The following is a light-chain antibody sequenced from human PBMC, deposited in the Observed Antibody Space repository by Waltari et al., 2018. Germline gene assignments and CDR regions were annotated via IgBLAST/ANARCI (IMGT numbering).Light chain of an antibody. V-gene: IGLV2-8*01. J-gene: IGLJ1*01. Sequence: QSALSQPPSASGSPGQSVTISCTGSSSDVGAYDYVSWYQQRPGKAPKVLIYEVNKRPSGGPHRFSGSKSGATASLTVSWLQAEDEADYYCASYAGGDTPYVFGTGTTVTV. CDR2: EVN. CDR1: SSDVGAYDY. CDR3: ASYAGGDTPYV.